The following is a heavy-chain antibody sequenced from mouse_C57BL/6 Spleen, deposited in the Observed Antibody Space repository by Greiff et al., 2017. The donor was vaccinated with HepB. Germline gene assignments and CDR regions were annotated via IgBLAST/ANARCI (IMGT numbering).Heavy chain of an antibody. CDR3: AREGTGYYFDY. V-gene: IGHV1-64*01. J-gene: IGHJ2*01. Sequence: QVQLQQPGAELVKPGASVKLSCKASGYTFTSYWMHWVKQRPGQGLEWIGMIHPNSGSTNYNEKFKSKATLTVDKSSSTAYMQLSSLTSEDSAVYYCAREGTGYYFDYWGQGTTRTVSS. CDR2: IHPNSGST. D-gene: IGHD4-1*01. CDR1: GYTFTSYW.